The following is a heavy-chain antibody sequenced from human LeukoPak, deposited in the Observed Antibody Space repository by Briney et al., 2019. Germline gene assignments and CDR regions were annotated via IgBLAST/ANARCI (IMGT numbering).Heavy chain of an antibody. CDR1: GFTFTTYW. CDR3: AKDFAYSSGWYGQYNWFDP. J-gene: IGHJ5*02. D-gene: IGHD6-19*01. Sequence: GGSLRLSCAASGFTFTTYWMSWVRQPPGKGLEWVANIKQDGTEKYYVDSVKGRFTISRDNAKNSLYLQMNSLRAEDTAVYYCAKDFAYSSGWYGQYNWFDPWGQGTLVTVSS. CDR2: IKQDGTEK. V-gene: IGHV3-7*01.